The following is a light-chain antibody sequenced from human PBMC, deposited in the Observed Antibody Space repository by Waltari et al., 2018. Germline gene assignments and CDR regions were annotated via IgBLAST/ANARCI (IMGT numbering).Light chain of an antibody. CDR3: SSNVGINKFV. V-gene: IGLV2-8*01. J-gene: IGLJ2*01. CDR2: HVT. Sequence: QSALTQPPSASGSPGQTVTISCAGTSSDVGSSDYVSWYQKHPGQAPKLLIYHVTKRPSGVPDLFSCSKSGNTASLTVSGLQAEDEADYYCSSNVGINKFVFGGGTKLTVL. CDR1: SSDVGSSDY.